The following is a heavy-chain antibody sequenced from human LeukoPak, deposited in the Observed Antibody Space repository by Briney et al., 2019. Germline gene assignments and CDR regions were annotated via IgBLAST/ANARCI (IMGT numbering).Heavy chain of an antibody. CDR1: GGTFSGYY. Sequence: PSETLSFNCSGYGGTFSGYYWSWIRQPPGKGLEWIGEINHSGSTNYNPSLKSRVTISVDTSKTQFSLKLSSVTAADTAVYYCARWYYDYVWGSYRYPGHFDYWGQGTLVTVSS. CDR2: INHSGST. D-gene: IGHD3-16*02. J-gene: IGHJ4*02. V-gene: IGHV4-34*01. CDR3: ARWYYDYVWGSYRYPGHFDY.